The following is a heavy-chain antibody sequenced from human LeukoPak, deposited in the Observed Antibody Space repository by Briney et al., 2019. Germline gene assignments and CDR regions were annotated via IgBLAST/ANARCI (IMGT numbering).Heavy chain of an antibody. CDR1: GFTFSPYS. J-gene: IGHJ4*02. D-gene: IGHD6-6*01. V-gene: IGHV3-21*01. CDR3: ARWPYSSSYYFGY. Sequence: GGSLRLSCAASGFTFSPYSMNWVRQAPGKGLEWVSSISSGSTYIYYADSARGRFTLSRDNAKNSLYLQMNSLRAEDTAVYYCARWPYSSSYYFGYWGQGTLVTVSS. CDR2: ISSGSTYI.